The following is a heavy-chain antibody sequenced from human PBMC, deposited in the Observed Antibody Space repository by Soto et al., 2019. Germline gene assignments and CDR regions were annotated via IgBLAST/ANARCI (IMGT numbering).Heavy chain of an antibody. V-gene: IGHV3-72*01. CDR2: SRNKANSYST. CDR1: GLTFSDHY. Sequence: EVQLVESGGGLVQPGGSLRLSCAASGLTFSDHYMDWVRQAPGKGLEWVGRSRNKANSYSTEYAASVKVRFTISRDESKNSLYLQMNSLKTEDTAVYYCARFSGSYTRGLDYWGQGTLVTVSS. D-gene: IGHD1-26*01. CDR3: ARFSGSYTRGLDY. J-gene: IGHJ4*02.